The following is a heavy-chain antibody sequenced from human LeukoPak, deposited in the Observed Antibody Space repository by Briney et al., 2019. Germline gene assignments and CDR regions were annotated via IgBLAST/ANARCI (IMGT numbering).Heavy chain of an antibody. Sequence: GRSLRLSCAASGFTFSNYGIHWVRQAPGKGLEWVAVISYDGSNKYYADSVKGRFTISRDNSKNTLYLQMNSLRAEDTAVYYCAKEVRDSGSYRFDYWGQGTLVTASS. CDR2: ISYDGSNK. CDR3: AKEVRDSGSYRFDY. CDR1: GFTFSNYG. D-gene: IGHD1-26*01. J-gene: IGHJ4*02. V-gene: IGHV3-30*18.